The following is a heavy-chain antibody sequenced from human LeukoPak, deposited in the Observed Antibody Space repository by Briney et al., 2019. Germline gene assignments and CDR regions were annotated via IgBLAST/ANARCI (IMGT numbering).Heavy chain of an antibody. CDR3: ARHGGSGWSDFDY. J-gene: IGHJ4*02. CDR2: IYYSGST. V-gene: IGHV4-59*08. CDR1: GGSISSYY. D-gene: IGHD6-19*01. Sequence: TSETLSLTCTVSGGSISSYYWSWMRQPPGKGLEWIGYIYYSGSTNYNPSLKSRVTISADTSKNQFSLKLSSATAADTAVYYCARHGGSGWSDFDYWGQGTLVSVSS.